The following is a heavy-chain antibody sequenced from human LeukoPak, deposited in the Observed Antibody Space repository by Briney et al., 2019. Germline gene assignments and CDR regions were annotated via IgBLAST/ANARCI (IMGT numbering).Heavy chain of an antibody. CDR1: GYSFTSYW. V-gene: IGHV5-51*01. CDR2: IYPGDSDT. J-gene: IGHJ3*02. Sequence: GKSLKISCKGSGYSFTSYWIGWVRQMPGKGLEWMGIIYPGDSDTRYSPSFQGQVTISADKSISTAYLQWSSLKASDTAMYYCARQGFEQQLVLGAFDIWGQGTMVTVSS. D-gene: IGHD6-13*01. CDR3: ARQGFEQQLVLGAFDI.